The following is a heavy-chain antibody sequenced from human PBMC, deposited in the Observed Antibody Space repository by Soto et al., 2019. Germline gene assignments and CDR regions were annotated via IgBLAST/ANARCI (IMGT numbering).Heavy chain of an antibody. CDR3: TRQGYDSSGYYPGWFDP. D-gene: IGHD3-22*01. J-gene: IGHJ5*02. CDR1: GFTFGDYA. CDR2: IRSKAYGGTT. V-gene: IGHV3-49*03. Sequence: GGSLRLSCTASGFTFGDYAMSWFRQAPGKGLEWVGFIRSKAYGGTTEYAASVKGRFTISRDDSKSIAYLQMNSLKTEDTAVYYCTRQGYDSSGYYPGWFDPWGQGTLVTVSS.